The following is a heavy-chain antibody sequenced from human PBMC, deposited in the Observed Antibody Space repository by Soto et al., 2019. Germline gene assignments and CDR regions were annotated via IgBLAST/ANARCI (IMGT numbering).Heavy chain of an antibody. D-gene: IGHD2-2*01. CDR2: ITWNSGNI. J-gene: IGHJ4*01. CDR3: VKDSYADFHRVLSTAEYFFDY. V-gene: IGHV3-9*01. CDR1: GFTFEDYA. Sequence: EVQLVESGGGLVRPGRSLRLSCTASGFTFEDYAMHWVRQAPGRGLEWVSGITWNSGNIAYADSVKGRFTIARDDDNNSLYLQMNSLRPEDTALYYCVKDSYADFHRVLSTAEYFFDYWGHGTLVTVSS.